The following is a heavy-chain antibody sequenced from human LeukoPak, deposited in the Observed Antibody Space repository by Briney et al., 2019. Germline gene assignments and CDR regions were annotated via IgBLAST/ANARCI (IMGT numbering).Heavy chain of an antibody. CDR1: GGSISSSSYY. Sequence: PSETLSLTCTVSGGSISSSSYYWGWIRQPPGKGLEWIGSIYYSGSTYYNPSLKSRVTISVDTSKNQFSLKLSSVTAADTAAYYCARHTIAVAGEFDYWGQGTLVTVSS. CDR3: ARHTIAVAGEFDY. CDR2: IYYSGST. J-gene: IGHJ4*02. V-gene: IGHV4-39*01. D-gene: IGHD6-19*01.